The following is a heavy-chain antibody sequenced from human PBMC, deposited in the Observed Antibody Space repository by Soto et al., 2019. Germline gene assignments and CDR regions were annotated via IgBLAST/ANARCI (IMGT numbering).Heavy chain of an antibody. V-gene: IGHV3-7*03. D-gene: IGHD3-16*01. CDR3: AKGGHIDF. J-gene: IGHJ4*02. CDR2: IKADGSET. CDR1: GFSFSTYW. Sequence: PGGSLRLSCVASGFSFSTYWMSWVRQVPGTGLEWVANIKADGSETHYVGSVRGRFTISRDNAKTSLYLQVDSLRAEDTAVYYCAKGGHIDFCGQGTLVTVSS.